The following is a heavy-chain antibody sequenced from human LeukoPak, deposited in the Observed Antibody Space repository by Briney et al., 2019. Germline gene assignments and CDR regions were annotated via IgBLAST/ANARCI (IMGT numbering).Heavy chain of an antibody. D-gene: IGHD2-2*01. CDR2: INHSGST. J-gene: IGHJ5*02. CDR1: GGSISSYY. CDR3: ARSERRDIVVVPAARNWFDP. V-gene: IGHV4-34*01. Sequence: SETLSLTCTVSGGSISSYYWSWIRQPPGKGLEWIGEINHSGSTNYNPSLKSRVTISVDTSKNQFSLKLSSVTAADTAVYYCARSERRDIVVVPAARNWFDPWGQGTLVTVSS.